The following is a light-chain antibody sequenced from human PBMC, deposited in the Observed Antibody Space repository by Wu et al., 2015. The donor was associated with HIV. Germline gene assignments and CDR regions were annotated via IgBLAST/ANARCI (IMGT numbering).Light chain of an antibody. CDR1: QSVSASY. J-gene: IGKJ5*01. CDR2: GAS. CDR3: QQYSDSPVT. Sequence: EIVLTQSPDTLSLSPGQRATLSCRSSQSVSASYLAWYQKRPGQPPRLVVYGASKRAANIPDRFGGSGSGTEFMLTISGLEPEDFAVYYCQQYSDSPVTFGQGTRLE. V-gene: IGKV3-20*01.